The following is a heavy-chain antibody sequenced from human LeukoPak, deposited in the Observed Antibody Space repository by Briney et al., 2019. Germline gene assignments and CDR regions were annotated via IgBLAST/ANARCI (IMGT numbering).Heavy chain of an antibody. CDR3: ASHILTGHFDY. CDR1: GGTFSSYA. D-gene: IGHD3-9*01. Sequence: ASVTVSCKASGGTFSSYAISWVRQAPGQGLEWMGGIIPIFGTANYAQKFQGRVTITADESTSTAYMELSSLRSEDTAVYYCASHILTGHFDYWGQGTLVTVSS. V-gene: IGHV1-69*13. CDR2: IIPIFGTA. J-gene: IGHJ4*02.